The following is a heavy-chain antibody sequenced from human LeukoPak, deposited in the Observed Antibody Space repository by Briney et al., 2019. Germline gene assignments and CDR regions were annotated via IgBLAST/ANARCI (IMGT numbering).Heavy chain of an antibody. J-gene: IGHJ4*02. D-gene: IGHD2-2*01. CDR3: ARTSRYCSSTNCSYYFDY. CDR2: IKQDGSEK. CDR1: GFTFSTYW. V-gene: IGHV3-7*01. Sequence: GRSLRLSCAASGFTFSTYWMSWVRQAPGNGLEWVANIKQDGSEKYYVDSVKGRFTISRDNAKNSLYLQMNSLRAEDTAVYYCARTSRYCSSTNCSYYFDYWGQGTLVTVSS.